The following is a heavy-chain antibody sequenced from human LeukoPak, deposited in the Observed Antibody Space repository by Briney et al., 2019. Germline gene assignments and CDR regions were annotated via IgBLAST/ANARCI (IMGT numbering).Heavy chain of an antibody. D-gene: IGHD5-18*01. CDR3: ARVRGYSYGYQFFDY. V-gene: IGHV4-34*01. CDR1: GFTFSSYA. CDR2: INHSGST. Sequence: GSLRLSCAASGFTFSSYAMSWIRQPPGKGLEWIGEINHSGSTNYNPSLKSRVTISVDTSKNQFSLKLSSVTAADTAVYYCARVRGYSYGYQFFDYWGQGTLVTVSS. J-gene: IGHJ4*02.